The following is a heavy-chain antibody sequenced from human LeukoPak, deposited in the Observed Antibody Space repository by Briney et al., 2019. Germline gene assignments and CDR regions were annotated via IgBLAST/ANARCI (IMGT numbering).Heavy chain of an antibody. CDR3: ARDKGPVTAALFDY. CDR2: ISYDGGNT. V-gene: IGHV3-30-3*01. D-gene: IGHD6-13*01. Sequence: PGGSLRLSCAASGFTFSSNAIHWVRQAPGKGLEWVAEISYDGGNTYYADSVKGRFTISRDNSKNTLYLEMNGLRAEDTAVYYCARDKGPVTAALFDYWGQGTLVTVSS. CDR1: GFTFSSNA. J-gene: IGHJ4*02.